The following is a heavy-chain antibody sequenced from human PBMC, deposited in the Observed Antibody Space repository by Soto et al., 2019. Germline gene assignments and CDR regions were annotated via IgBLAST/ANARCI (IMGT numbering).Heavy chain of an antibody. CDR2: ISYNGSYI. D-gene: IGHD1-26*01. CDR3: AKDPHLWEKPLGGIDH. CDR1: GFPFNNYG. Sequence: QVQLVESGGGVVQPGRSLRLSCAASGFPFNNYGMHWVRQAPGKGLEWVAVISYNGSYIYYADSVKGRFTISRDNSKNPQYLQMNSLRTENTAVYHCAKDPHLWEKPLGGIDHLGHGTLVTGS. J-gene: IGHJ4*03. V-gene: IGHV3-30*18.